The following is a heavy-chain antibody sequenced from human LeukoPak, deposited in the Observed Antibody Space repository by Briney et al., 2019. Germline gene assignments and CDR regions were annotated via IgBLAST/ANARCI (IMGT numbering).Heavy chain of an antibody. D-gene: IGHD5-18*01. CDR1: GGSISSYY. CDR3: ARSGYGYGVFDY. V-gene: IGHV4-59*01. CDR2: IYYSGST. Sequence: SETLSLTCTVSGGSISSYYWSWIRQPPGKGLEWIGYIYYSGSTNYNPSLKSRVTISVDTSKNQFSLKLSSVTAADTAVYYCARSGYGYGVFDYWGQGTLVTVSS. J-gene: IGHJ4*02.